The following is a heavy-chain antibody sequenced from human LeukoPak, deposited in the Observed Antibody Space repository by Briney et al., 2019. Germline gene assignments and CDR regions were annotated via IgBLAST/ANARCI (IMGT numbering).Heavy chain of an antibody. J-gene: IGHJ6*03. D-gene: IGHD3-10*02. CDR3: AELGITMIGGV. V-gene: IGHV3-48*03. CDR1: GFTFSSYE. CDR2: ISSSGSTI. Sequence: GGSLRLSCAASGFTFSSYEMNWVRQAPGNGLNWVSYISSSGSTIYYADSLKCLFTIYREKAKNSLYMQMNSMRAEDTAVYYCAELGITMIGGVWGKGNTVT.